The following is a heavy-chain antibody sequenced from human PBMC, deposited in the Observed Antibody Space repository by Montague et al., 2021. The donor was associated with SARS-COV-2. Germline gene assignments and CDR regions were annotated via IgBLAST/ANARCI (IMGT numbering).Heavy chain of an antibody. CDR3: AKNGGAHGLGV. J-gene: IGHJ6*02. D-gene: IGHD4-23*01. V-gene: IGHV3-7*01. CDR1: GFTFSNIW. CDR2: IKPDESEK. Sequence: SLRLSCAASGFTFSNIWMSWVRQAPGRGLEWVANIKPDESEKNYVDSVKGRFSISRDNAKNSLYLQMDNLRAEDTAIYCCAKNGGAHGLGVWGQGTSVSVSS.